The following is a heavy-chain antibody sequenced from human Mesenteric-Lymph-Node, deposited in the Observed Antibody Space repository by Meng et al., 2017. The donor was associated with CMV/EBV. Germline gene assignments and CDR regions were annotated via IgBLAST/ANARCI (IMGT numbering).Heavy chain of an antibody. CDR3: ARDGGSGSYGDYYYGLDV. CDR1: GFTFSSYS. CDR2: ISGSSSFM. Sequence: SCAASGFTFSSYSMDWVRQAPGRGLEWVASISGSSSFMFYADSVKGRFNISRDNAKNSLYLQMNSLRAEDTAVYYCARDGGSGSYGDYYYGLDVWGQGTTVTVSS. J-gene: IGHJ6*02. V-gene: IGHV3-21*06. D-gene: IGHD3-10*01.